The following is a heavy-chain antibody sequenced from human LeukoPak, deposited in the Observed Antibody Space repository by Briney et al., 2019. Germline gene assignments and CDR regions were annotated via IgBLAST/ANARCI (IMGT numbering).Heavy chain of an antibody. V-gene: IGHV4-38-2*02. CDR1: GYSISSGYY. CDR3: ARGSSDSGSGNYYYYFDY. D-gene: IGHD3-10*01. Sequence: SETLSLTCSVSGYSISSGYYWGWIRQSPGKGVEWIGNVYHSGSTYYNPSLKSRVTMSVDTPKNQFSLRLTSVTAEDTAVYYCARGSSDSGSGNYYYYFDYWGQGTLVTVSS. CDR2: VYHSGST. J-gene: IGHJ4*02.